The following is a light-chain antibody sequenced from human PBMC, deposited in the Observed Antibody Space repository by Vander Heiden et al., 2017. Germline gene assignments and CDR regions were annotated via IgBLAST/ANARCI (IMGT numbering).Light chain of an antibody. Sequence: MTQSPSSFSASTGDRVTITCRASQGISSYLAWYQQKPGKAPKLLIYAASTLQSGVPSRFSGSGSGTDFTLTISCLQSEDFATYYCQQYYSYGWTFGQGTKVEIK. V-gene: IGKV1-8*01. J-gene: IGKJ1*01. CDR3: QQYYSYGWT. CDR2: AAS. CDR1: QGISSY.